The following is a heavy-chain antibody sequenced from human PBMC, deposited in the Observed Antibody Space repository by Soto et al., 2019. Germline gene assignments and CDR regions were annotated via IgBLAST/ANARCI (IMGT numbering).Heavy chain of an antibody. V-gene: IGHV4-30-2*01. Sequence: SETLSLTCTVSGGSVSSGDHYWSWIRQPPGKGLEWIGYIYHSGSTYYNPSLKSRVTISVDRSENQFSLKLSFVTAADTAVYYCARAPRTYDILTGYFSAYFDYWGQGTLVTVSS. J-gene: IGHJ4*02. CDR3: ARAPRTYDILTGYFSAYFDY. CDR1: GGSVSSGDHY. D-gene: IGHD3-9*01. CDR2: IYHSGST.